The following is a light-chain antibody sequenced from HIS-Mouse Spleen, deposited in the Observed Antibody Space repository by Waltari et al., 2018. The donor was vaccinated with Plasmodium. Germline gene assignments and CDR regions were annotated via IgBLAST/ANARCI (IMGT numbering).Light chain of an antibody. CDR3: QQYYSTPYT. Sequence: DIVMTQSPDSLAVSLGERDTINCKSSQSVLYSSNNKNYLAWYQQKPGQPPKLLIYWASTRESGVPDRFSGSGSGTDFTLTISSLQAEDVAVYYCQQYYSTPYTFDQGTKLEIK. V-gene: IGKV4-1*01. CDR1: QSVLYSSNNKNY. J-gene: IGKJ2*01. CDR2: WAS.